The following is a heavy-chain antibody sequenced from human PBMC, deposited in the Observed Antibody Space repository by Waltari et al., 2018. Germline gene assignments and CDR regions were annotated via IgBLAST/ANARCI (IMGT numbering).Heavy chain of an antibody. Sequence: EVQLLESGGGLVQPGGSLSLSCAASESSFSCDAMGWVRQAPGKGLEWVSVISGEDTYYADSVKGRFTISRDNFKNTLYLQMSSLRAEDSAVYYCANSGGGGYWFDTWGQGTQVTVSS. CDR1: ESSFSCDA. J-gene: IGHJ5*02. D-gene: IGHD2-15*01. CDR2: ISGEDT. V-gene: IGHV3-23*01. CDR3: ANSGGGGYWFDT.